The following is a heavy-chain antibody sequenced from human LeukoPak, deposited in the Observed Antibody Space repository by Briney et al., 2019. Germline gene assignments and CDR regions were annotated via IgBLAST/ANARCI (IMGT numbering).Heavy chain of an antibody. D-gene: IGHD2-2*02. V-gene: IGHV1-18*01. CDR3: ARVAHCSSTSCYTNWYFDL. CDR2: ISAYNGNT. CDR1: GYPFIGYY. Sequence: GASVKVSCKTSGYPFIGYYVHWVRQAPGQGLEWVGWISAYNGNTNYAQKLQGRVTMTTDTSTSTVYMELRSLRSDDTAVYYCARVAHCSSTSCYTNWYFDLWGRATLVTVSS. J-gene: IGHJ2*01.